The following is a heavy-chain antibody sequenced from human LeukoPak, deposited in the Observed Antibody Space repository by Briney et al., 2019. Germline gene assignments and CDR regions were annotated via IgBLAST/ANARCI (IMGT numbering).Heavy chain of an antibody. CDR2: INPSGGST. J-gene: IGHJ4*02. CDR3: ARDTIAVAGTFDY. Sequence: ASVKVSCKASGYTFTGYYMHWVRQAPGQGLEWMGIINPSGGSTSYAQKFQGRVTMTRDMSTSTVYMELSSLRSEDTAVYYCARDTIAVAGTFDYWGQGTLVTVSS. V-gene: IGHV1-46*01. D-gene: IGHD6-19*01. CDR1: GYTFTGYY.